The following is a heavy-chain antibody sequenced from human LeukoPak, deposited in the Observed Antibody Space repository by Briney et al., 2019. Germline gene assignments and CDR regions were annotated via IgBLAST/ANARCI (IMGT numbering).Heavy chain of an antibody. J-gene: IGHJ6*04. CDR1: GGSISTYY. D-gene: IGHD3-16*01. V-gene: IGHV4-59*01. Sequence: SETLSLTCTVSGGSISTYYWSWLRQPPGKGLGWIGYIYYSRSTNYNPSLKSRVTMSVDTSKNQFSLRLSSVTAADTAVYYCARDSERGYYYGMDVWGKGTAVTVSS. CDR2: IYYSRST. CDR3: ARDSERGYYYGMDV.